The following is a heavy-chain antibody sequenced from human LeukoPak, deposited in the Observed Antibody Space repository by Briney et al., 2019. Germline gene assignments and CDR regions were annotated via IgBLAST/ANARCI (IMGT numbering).Heavy chain of an antibody. CDR2: ISSSSSYI. CDR1: GFTFSSYS. Sequence: GGSLRLSCAASGFTFSSYSMNWVRQAPGKGLEWVSSISSSSSYIYYADSVKGRFTISRDNAKNSLYLQMNSLRAEDTAVYYCARDSPGYCSGGSCYGPFDYWGQGTLVTVSS. J-gene: IGHJ4*02. D-gene: IGHD2-15*01. V-gene: IGHV3-21*01. CDR3: ARDSPGYCSGGSCYGPFDY.